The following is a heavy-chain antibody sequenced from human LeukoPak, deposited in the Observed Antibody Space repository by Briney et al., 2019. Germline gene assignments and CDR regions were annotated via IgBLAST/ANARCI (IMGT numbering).Heavy chain of an antibody. Sequence: MPSETLSLTCTVSGGSISSYYWSWIRQPPGKGLEWIGYIYYSGSTYYNPSLKSRVTISVDTSKNQFSLKLSSVTAADTAVYYCARDRDSGSYAIDYWGQGTLVTVSS. CDR2: IYYSGST. V-gene: IGHV4-59*12. D-gene: IGHD1-26*01. CDR1: GGSISSYY. CDR3: ARDRDSGSYAIDY. J-gene: IGHJ4*02.